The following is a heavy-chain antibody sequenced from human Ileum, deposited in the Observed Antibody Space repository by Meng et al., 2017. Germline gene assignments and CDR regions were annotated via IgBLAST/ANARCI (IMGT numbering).Heavy chain of an antibody. CDR3: AHSPQGYFDY. CDR2: IYWDDDK. CDR1: GFSLATSGVS. J-gene: IGHJ4*02. Sequence: QITLKETGHALVKATHTFTLTCNFSGFSLATSGVSVAWIRQPPGEALEWLALIYWDDDKRYSPSLKNRLAITKDTSKNQVVLTMTNMDPMDTGTYYCAHSPQGYFDYWGPGTLVTVSS. V-gene: IGHV2-5*02.